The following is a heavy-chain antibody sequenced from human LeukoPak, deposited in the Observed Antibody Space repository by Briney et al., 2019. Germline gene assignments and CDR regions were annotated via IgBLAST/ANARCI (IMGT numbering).Heavy chain of an antibody. D-gene: IGHD2-2*01. Sequence: PGRSLRLSCAASGFTFNSYCMHWVRQAPGKGLEWVAVIWYDGSNKYYADSVKGRFTISRDNSKNTLYLQMSSLRAEDTAVYYCARDPYGSTSSWGQGTLVTVSS. CDR2: IWYDGSNK. CDR1: GFTFNSYC. J-gene: IGHJ5*02. V-gene: IGHV3-33*01. CDR3: ARDPYGSTSS.